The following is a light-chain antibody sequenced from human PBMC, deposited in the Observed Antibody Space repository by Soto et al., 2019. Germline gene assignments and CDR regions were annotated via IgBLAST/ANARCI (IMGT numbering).Light chain of an antibody. CDR2: AAS. Sequence: EIVFTQSPATLSLSPGEGATLSCRASQSVDTYLAWYQQKPGQAPRLLIYAASNRATGIPARFSGSGSGTDFTLTISSLEPEDFALYYCQQRSTWPITFGQGTRLEIK. CDR1: QSVDTY. CDR3: QQRSTWPIT. J-gene: IGKJ5*01. V-gene: IGKV3-11*01.